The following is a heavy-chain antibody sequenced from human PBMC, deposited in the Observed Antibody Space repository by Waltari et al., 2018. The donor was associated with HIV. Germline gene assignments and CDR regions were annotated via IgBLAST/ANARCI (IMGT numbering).Heavy chain of an antibody. CDR2: SYKSGST. Sequence: QVQLQESGPGLVKPSETLSLTCTVSGDSISNYYWNWIRQSPEKGLEWIGYSYKSGSTNYNPARKSRVSISMDTSKKEFSLKLRSVTAADTAVYFCSRSRDGDNWGPGHWGQGTLVTVSS. J-gene: IGHJ4*02. V-gene: IGHV4-59*01. D-gene: IGHD2-21*02. CDR3: SRSRDGDNWGPGH. CDR1: GDSISNYY.